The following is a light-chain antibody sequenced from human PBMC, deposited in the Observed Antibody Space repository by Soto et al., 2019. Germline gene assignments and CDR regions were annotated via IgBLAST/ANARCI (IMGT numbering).Light chain of an antibody. J-gene: IGLJ1*01. Sequence: QSALTQPASVSGSPGQSITISCTGATSDIGTYDLVSWYQQHPGKAPKLIIFEVNKRPSGFSDRFSGSKSGATASLTISGLQAEDEADYYCCSYAGSDSYVFGTGTKLTVL. V-gene: IGLV2-23*02. CDR1: TSDIGTYDL. CDR3: CSYAGSDSYV. CDR2: EVN.